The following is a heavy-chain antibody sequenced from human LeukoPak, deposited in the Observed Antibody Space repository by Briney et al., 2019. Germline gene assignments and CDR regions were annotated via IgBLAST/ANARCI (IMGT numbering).Heavy chain of an antibody. J-gene: IGHJ5*02. Sequence: ASVWVSCKTSGYSFTDYYIHWVRQAPGQGLEWMGWINPKSGRTSSARKFQGRVTMTRDPSITTVYMDMAWLTSDDTAIYFCARADFVDAGPYLIGPWGQGTLVTVSS. V-gene: IGHV1-2*02. D-gene: IGHD3-3*01. CDR1: GYSFTDYY. CDR2: INPKSGRT. CDR3: ARADFVDAGPYLIGP.